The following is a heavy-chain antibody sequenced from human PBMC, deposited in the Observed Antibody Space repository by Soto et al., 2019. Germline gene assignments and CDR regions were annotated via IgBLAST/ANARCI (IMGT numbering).Heavy chain of an antibody. J-gene: IGHJ6*02. Sequence: SETLSITCAVSGGSISGYYWSWNRQPPGKGLEWIGYMYNTGSTVYNPSFKSRVTISVDTSKNQFSLKLNSVTAADTAVYYCARDLWGYCGTDCYPLDVWGQGTTVTVSS. V-gene: IGHV4-59*01. CDR2: MYNTGST. D-gene: IGHD2-21*02. CDR1: GGSISGYY. CDR3: ARDLWGYCGTDCYPLDV.